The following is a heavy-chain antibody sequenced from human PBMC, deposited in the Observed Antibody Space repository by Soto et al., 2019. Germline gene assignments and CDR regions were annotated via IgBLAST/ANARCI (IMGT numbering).Heavy chain of an antibody. V-gene: IGHV1-69*12. D-gene: IGHD3-3*01. CDR1: GGTFSSYA. CDR3: ARLDYDFWSGYHWYFDL. CDR2: IIPIFGTA. J-gene: IGHJ2*01. Sequence: QVQLVQSGAEVKKPGSSVKVSCKASGGTFSSYAISWVRQAPGQGLEWMGGIIPIFGTANYAQKFQGRVTITADESTSTAYMELSSLISEYTAVYYCARLDYDFWSGYHWYFDLWGRGTLVTVSS.